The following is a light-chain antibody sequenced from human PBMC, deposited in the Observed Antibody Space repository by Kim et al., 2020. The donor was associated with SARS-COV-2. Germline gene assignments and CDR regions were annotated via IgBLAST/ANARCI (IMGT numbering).Light chain of an antibody. V-gene: IGKV3-15*01. CDR1: QSVTSN. CDR3: QQYNNWTYT. CDR2: GAS. J-gene: IGKJ2*01. Sequence: SVYPGERGTLSCRASQSVTSNVAWYQQKAGQAPRLLIKGASSRATDIPATFSGSGSGTEFTLTISSLQSEDFAVYYCQQYNNWTYTFAQGTKLEI.